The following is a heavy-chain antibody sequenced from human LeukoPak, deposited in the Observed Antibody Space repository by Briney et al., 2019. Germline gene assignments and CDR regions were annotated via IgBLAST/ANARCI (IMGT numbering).Heavy chain of an antibody. Sequence: ASVKVSCKASGYTFSGYYMHWVRQAPGQGLEWMGWINPNSGDTNYAQKFQGRVTMTRDTSVNTAYMELSRLRSDDTAVYYCARAFRTRLGDPSPILDYWGHGTLVTVSS. V-gene: IGHV1-2*02. CDR2: INPNSGDT. D-gene: IGHD3-16*01. CDR3: ARAFRTRLGDPSPILDY. CDR1: GYTFSGYY. J-gene: IGHJ4*01.